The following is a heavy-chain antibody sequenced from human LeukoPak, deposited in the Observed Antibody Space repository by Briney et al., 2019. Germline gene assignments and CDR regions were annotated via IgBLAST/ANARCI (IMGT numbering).Heavy chain of an antibody. CDR2: ISSSGSTI. CDR3: ASAYCGGDCYPHYYCGMDV. V-gene: IGHV3-48*03. D-gene: IGHD2-21*02. Sequence: GGSLRLSCAASGFTFSSYEMNWVRQAPGKGLEWVSYISSSGSTIYYADSVKDRFTISRDNAKNSLYLQMNSLRAEDTAVYYCASAYCGGDCYPHYYCGMDVWGKGTTVTVSS. J-gene: IGHJ6*04. CDR1: GFTFSSYE.